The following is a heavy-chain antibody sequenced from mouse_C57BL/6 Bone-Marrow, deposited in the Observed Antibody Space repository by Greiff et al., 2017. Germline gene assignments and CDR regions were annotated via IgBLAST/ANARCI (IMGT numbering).Heavy chain of an antibody. CDR3: ARFLYYYGSSSDY. Sequence: QVQLQQPGAELVKPGASVKLSCKASGYTFTSYWMHWVKQRPGQGLEWIGMIHPNSGSTNYNEKFKSKATLTVDKSSSTAYMQLSSLTSEDSAVYDCARFLYYYGSSSDYWGQGTTLTVSS. CDR2: IHPNSGST. J-gene: IGHJ2*01. V-gene: IGHV1-64*01. CDR1: GYTFTSYW. D-gene: IGHD1-1*01.